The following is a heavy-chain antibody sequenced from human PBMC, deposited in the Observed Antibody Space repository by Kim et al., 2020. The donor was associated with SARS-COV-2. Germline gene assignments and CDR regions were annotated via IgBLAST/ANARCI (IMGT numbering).Heavy chain of an antibody. D-gene: IGHD2-15*01. CDR2: IRSKADSYAT. CDR1: GFTFSASA. CDR3: SDLGGS. Sequence: GESLKISCAASGFTFSASAMHWVRQAPGKGLEWVGRIRSKADSYATAYPASVQGRFTISRDDSKNTAFLQMDSLKTEDTAVYYCSDLGGSWGQGTLVTVS. J-gene: IGHJ5*02. V-gene: IGHV3-73*01.